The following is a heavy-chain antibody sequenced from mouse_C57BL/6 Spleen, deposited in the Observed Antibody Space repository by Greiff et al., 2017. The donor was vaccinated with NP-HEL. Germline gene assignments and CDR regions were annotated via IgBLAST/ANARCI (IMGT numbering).Heavy chain of an antibody. CDR1: GYTFTSYW. D-gene: IGHD2-4*01. CDR3: RSGDYDH. CDR2: IYPGDGDT. Sequence: VQLQEPGAELVKPGASVKLSCKASGYTFTSYWMNWVKQRPVKGLEWIGHIYPGDGDTNYNRKFKGKATLTADKSSSTAYMQLSSLTSEDSAVYFGRSGDYDHWGQGTTVTVSS. V-gene: IGHV1-80*01. J-gene: IGHJ2*01.